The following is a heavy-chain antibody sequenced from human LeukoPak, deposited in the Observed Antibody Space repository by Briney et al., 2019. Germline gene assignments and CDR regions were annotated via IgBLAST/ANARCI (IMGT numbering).Heavy chain of an antibody. J-gene: IGHJ4*02. V-gene: IGHV3-21*01. D-gene: IGHD3-22*01. CDR3: ASARIVVPFDY. Sequence: GGSLRLSCAASEFTFSSYTMNWVRQAAGKGLEWVSSISSSSSYIYYADSVQGRFAIARDNARNSVYLQMSSLRAEDTAVYYSASARIVVPFDYWGQGTLVTVSS. CDR1: EFTFSSYT. CDR2: ISSSSSYI.